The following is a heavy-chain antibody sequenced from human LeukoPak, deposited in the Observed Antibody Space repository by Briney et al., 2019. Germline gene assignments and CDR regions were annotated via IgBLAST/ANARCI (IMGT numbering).Heavy chain of an antibody. V-gene: IGHV4-34*01. Sequence: PSETLSLTCAVYGGSFSGYYWSWIRQPPGKGLEWIGEINHSGSTNYNPSLKSRVTISVDTSKNQFSLKLSSVTAADTAVYYCARRTDSSGYYLPIFDYWGQGTLVTVSS. J-gene: IGHJ4*02. CDR3: ARRTDSSGYYLPIFDY. CDR1: GGSFSGYY. D-gene: IGHD3-22*01. CDR2: INHSGST.